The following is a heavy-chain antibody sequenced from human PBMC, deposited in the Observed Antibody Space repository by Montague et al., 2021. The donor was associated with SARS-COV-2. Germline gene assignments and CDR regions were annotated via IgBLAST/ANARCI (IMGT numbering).Heavy chain of an antibody. CDR2: INYSGST. CDR3: ARAPIYRSSWYAYFDY. J-gene: IGHJ4*02. Sequence: SETLSLTCTVSGDSMNNYYWSWIRQPPGKGLEWIGYINYSGSTNYNPSLQSRVTLPKETSKNQFSLRLTSVTAADTAMYFCARAPIYRSSWYAYFDYWGQGTLVTVSS. V-gene: IGHV4-59*01. CDR1: GDSMNNYY. D-gene: IGHD6-13*01.